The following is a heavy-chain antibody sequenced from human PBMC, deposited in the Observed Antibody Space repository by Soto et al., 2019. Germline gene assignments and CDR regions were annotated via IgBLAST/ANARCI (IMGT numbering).Heavy chain of an antibody. Sequence: VQLLESGGGVVQPGGSLRLSCVASGFNFKKFAMAWVRQAAGEGLEWVSGISCCGGSASYADSVKGRFSIARDDSKNTVSLQLNSLRVEDTAQYYCAKADGQQWLIPHLVNWGQGTLVTVS. CDR2: ISCCGGSA. V-gene: IGHV3-23*01. CDR1: GFNFKKFA. J-gene: IGHJ4*02. CDR3: AKADGQQWLIPHLVN. D-gene: IGHD6-19*01.